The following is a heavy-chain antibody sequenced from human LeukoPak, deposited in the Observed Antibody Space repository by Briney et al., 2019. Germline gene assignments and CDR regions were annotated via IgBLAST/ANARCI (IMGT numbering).Heavy chain of an antibody. D-gene: IGHD5-12*01. CDR2: IYYSGST. Sequence: PSETLSLTCTVSGGSISSSSYYWGWMRQPPGKELEWIGSIYYSGSTYYNPSLKSRVTISVDTSKNQFSLKLSSVTAADTAVYYCARSYSGYDFYFDYWGQGTLVTVSS. V-gene: IGHV4-39*01. CDR1: GGSISSSSYY. J-gene: IGHJ4*02. CDR3: ARSYSGYDFYFDY.